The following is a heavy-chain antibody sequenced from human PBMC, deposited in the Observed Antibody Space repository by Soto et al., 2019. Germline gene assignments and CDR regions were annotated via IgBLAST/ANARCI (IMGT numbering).Heavy chain of an antibody. Sequence: PGGSLRLSCAAPGFTFSGSAMNWVRQASGKGLEWVGRIRSKANNYATEYAASLKGRFTISRDDSKNTAYLQMNSLKTEDTAVYYCTTTSVDIAMVEVNNWFDPWGQGTLVTVSS. D-gene: IGHD5-18*01. J-gene: IGHJ5*02. CDR3: TTTSVDIAMVEVNNWFDP. V-gene: IGHV3-73*01. CDR2: IRSKANNYAT. CDR1: GFTFSGSA.